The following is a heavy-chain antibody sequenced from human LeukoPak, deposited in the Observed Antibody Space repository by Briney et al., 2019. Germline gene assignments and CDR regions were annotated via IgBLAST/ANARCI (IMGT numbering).Heavy chain of an antibody. V-gene: IGHV4-39*07. CDR1: GGSISSSSYY. D-gene: IGHD1-1*01. CDR3: ASHTTREGAFDI. Sequence: SETLSLTCIVSGGSISSSSYYWGWIRQPPGKGLEWIGSIYYSGSTNYNPSLKSRVTISVDTSKNQFSLKLSSVTAADTAVYYCASHTTREGAFDIWGQGTMVTVSS. J-gene: IGHJ3*02. CDR2: IYYSGST.